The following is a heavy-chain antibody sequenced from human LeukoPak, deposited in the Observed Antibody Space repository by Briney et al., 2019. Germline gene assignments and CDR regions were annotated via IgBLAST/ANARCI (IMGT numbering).Heavy chain of an antibody. CDR3: VRSSANWGFNH. J-gene: IGHJ5*02. CDR2: IYYSGST. D-gene: IGHD7-27*01. Sequence: SETLSLTCTVSGDSISSGDYYWSWIRQSPRQGLEWLGYIYYSGSTYYNPSLTTPFAISMDTSRNQFSLRLTSVAAADTAVYYCVRSSANWGFNHWGQGALVTVSS. CDR1: GDSISSGDYY. V-gene: IGHV4-30-4*08.